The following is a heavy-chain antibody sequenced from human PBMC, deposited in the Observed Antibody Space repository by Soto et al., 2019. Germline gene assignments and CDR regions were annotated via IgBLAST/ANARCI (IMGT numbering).Heavy chain of an antibody. V-gene: IGHV1-3*01. CDR3: ARVPAYCSSSTCSAEFFQH. J-gene: IGHJ1*01. Sequence: ASVKVSCKASGYTLTNYAMHWVRQAPGQRLEWMGWINAGNGNTKYSQKFQDRVTITRDTSASTAYMELSSLRSEDTAVYYCARVPAYCSSSTCSAEFFQHWGQGTLVTVSS. CDR2: INAGNGNT. D-gene: IGHD2-2*01. CDR1: GYTLTNYA.